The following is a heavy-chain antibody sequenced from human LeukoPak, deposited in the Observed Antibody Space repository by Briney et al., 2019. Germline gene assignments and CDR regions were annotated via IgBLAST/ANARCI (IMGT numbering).Heavy chain of an antibody. V-gene: IGHV4-38-2*01. J-gene: IGHJ6*04. Sequence: SETPSLTCAVSDYSISSGYYWSWIRQPPGKGLEWIGSFSHRGSTYYNPSLQSRVTISVDTSKNQFSLKLSSVTAADTAVYYCARAMASTTGSPYYYYGMDVWGKGTTVTVSS. CDR3: ARAMASTTGSPYYYYGMDV. CDR2: FSHRGST. D-gene: IGHD1-1*01. CDR1: DYSISSGYY.